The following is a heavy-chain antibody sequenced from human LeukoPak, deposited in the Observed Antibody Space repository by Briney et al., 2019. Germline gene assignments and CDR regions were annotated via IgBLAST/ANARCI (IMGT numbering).Heavy chain of an antibody. CDR2: ISYDGSNK. CDR3: AKDTDY. CDR1: GFTFSSYG. J-gene: IGHJ4*02. Sequence: GGSLRLSCAASGFTFSSYGMHWVRQAPGKGLEWVAVISYDGSNKYYADSVKGRFTISRDNSKNTLYLQMNSLRAEDTAVYYCAKDTDYWGQGTLVTVSS. V-gene: IGHV3-30*18.